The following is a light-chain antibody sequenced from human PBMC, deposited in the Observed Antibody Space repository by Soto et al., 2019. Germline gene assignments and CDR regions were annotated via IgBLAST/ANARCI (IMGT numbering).Light chain of an antibody. V-gene: IGLV1-40*01. CDR3: QSYDSSLSGVV. CDR2: GNS. Sequence: QYVLTQPPSVSGAPGQRVTISCTGSSSNIGAGYDVHWYQQHPGTAPKLLIYGNSNRPSGVPDRFSGSKSGTSASLAITGLQAEDEADYYCQSYDSSLSGVVFGGGTKVTVL. J-gene: IGLJ2*01. CDR1: SSNIGAGYD.